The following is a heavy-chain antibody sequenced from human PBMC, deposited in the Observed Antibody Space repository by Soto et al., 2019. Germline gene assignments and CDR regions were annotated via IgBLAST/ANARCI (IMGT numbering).Heavy chain of an antibody. J-gene: IGHJ6*03. D-gene: IGHD3-10*01. Sequence: PGGSLRLSCAASGFTFSSYWMSWVRQAPGKGLEWVANIKQDGSEKYYVDSVKGRFTISRDNAKNSLYLQMNSLRAEDTAVYYCARDRDYGFGELFTPRYYYYMDVWGKGTTVTVSS. CDR3: ARDRDYGFGELFTPRYYYYMDV. V-gene: IGHV3-7*01. CDR1: GFTFSSYW. CDR2: IKQDGSEK.